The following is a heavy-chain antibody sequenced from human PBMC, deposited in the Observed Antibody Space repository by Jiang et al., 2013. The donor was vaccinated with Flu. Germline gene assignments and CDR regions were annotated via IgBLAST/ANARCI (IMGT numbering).Heavy chain of an antibody. V-gene: IGHV3-23*04. CDR2: IRGGSGST. CDR3: AKDDFGDYGWFDS. J-gene: IGHJ5*01. CDR1: GFTFASYA. Sequence: VQLVESGGGLVQPGGSLRVSCAASGFTFASYAMSWVRQAPGKGLDWVSTIRGGSGSTYYADSVKGRFTISRDDSKNTLYLQMNSLRAEDTAVYYCAKDDFGDYGWFDSWGQGTLVTVSS. D-gene: IGHD4-17*01.